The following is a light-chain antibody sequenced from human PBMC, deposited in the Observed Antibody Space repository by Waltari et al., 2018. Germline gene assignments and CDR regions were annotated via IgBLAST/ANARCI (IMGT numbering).Light chain of an antibody. CDR3: QQYNDYSAWT. CDR2: GAS. J-gene: IGKJ1*01. CDR1: QSISNG. Sequence: CRAGQSISNGWALYHQKPGKAPKVLIYGASSLESGVPSRFSGSGSGTEFTLTISSLQPDDFATYYCQQYNDYSAWTFGQGTKVEIK. V-gene: IGKV1-5*03.